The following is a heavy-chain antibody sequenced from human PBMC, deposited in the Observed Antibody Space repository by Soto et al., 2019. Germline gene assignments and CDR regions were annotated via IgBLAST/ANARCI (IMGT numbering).Heavy chain of an antibody. Sequence: SETLSLTCTVSGYSISSGSYCGSIRQPPGKGPEWIASIYHGGTTFYNPSLKSRVPVSVDKSKNQFSLKLRSVTAADTAVYYCARAHVVVVAGSTFDYWGHGTLVTVSS. V-gene: IGHV4-38-2*02. CDR2: IYHGGTT. CDR3: ARAHVVVVAGSTFDY. J-gene: IGHJ4*01. CDR1: GYSISSGSY. D-gene: IGHD2-21*02.